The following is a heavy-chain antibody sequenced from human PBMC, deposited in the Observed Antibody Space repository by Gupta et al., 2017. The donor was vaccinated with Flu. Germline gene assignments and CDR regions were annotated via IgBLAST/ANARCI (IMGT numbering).Heavy chain of an antibody. Sequence: EVQFVDSGGGLVEAGGSLRLACAGAGFPFRSYDMTGVRQDPGKGLEWSASISRSSSYIFSADAGMGRYTISSNNAQNSGLLQMDTLRADEKESYYCVSDHRTTGSTGNSFDSWGQGTLVTVS. V-gene: IGHV3-21*06. CDR3: VSDHRTTGSTGNSFDS. J-gene: IGHJ4*02. CDR2: ISRSSSYI. CDR1: GFPFRSYD. D-gene: IGHD2-2*01.